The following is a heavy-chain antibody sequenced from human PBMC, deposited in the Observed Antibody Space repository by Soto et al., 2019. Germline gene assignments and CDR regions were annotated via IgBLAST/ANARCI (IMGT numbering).Heavy chain of an antibody. J-gene: IGHJ6*02. CDR3: ARKVATGDYYYYYAMDV. CDR2: ISNSSRTI. Sequence: GGSLRLSCAASGFTLSSYNVNWVRQAPGKGLEWVSYISNSSRTIYYADSVRGRFTISRDNAKNSLYLQMSSLRDEDTAVYYCARKVATGDYYYYYAMDVWGQGTTVTVSS. D-gene: IGHD5-12*01. CDR1: GFTLSSYN. V-gene: IGHV3-48*02.